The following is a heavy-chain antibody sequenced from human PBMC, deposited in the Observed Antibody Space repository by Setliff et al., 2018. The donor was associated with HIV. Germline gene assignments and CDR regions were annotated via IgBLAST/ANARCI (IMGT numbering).Heavy chain of an antibody. CDR3: ARDKMVVAATLLSGDMDV. CDR1: GYTFTSYG. D-gene: IGHD2-15*01. Sequence: GASVKVSCKASGYTFTSYGISWVRQAPGQGLEWMGWISAYNGNTNYAQKLQGRVTMTTDTSTSTAYMELRSLRSDDTAVYYCARDKMVVAATLLSGDMDVWGKGTTVTVSS. J-gene: IGHJ6*03. V-gene: IGHV1-18*01. CDR2: ISAYNGNT.